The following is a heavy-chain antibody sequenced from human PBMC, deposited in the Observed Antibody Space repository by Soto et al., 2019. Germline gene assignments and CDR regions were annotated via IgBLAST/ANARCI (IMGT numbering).Heavy chain of an antibody. CDR1: GYTFTGYY. CDR3: ARDHTSIAARGGNWFDP. Sequence: ASVKVSCKASGYTFTGYYMHWVRQAPGQGLEWMGWINPNSGGTNYAQKFQGWVTTTRDTSISTAYMELSRLRSDDTAVYYCARDHTSIAARGGNWFDPWGQGTLVTVSS. V-gene: IGHV1-2*04. J-gene: IGHJ5*02. D-gene: IGHD6-13*01. CDR2: INPNSGGT.